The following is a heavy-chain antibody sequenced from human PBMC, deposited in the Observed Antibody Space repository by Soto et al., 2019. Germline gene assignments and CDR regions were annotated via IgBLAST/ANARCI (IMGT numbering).Heavy chain of an antibody. Sequence: QVQLVESGGGVVQPGRSLRLSCAASGFTFSTYGMQWVRQPPGKGLEWVAVISSDGKSDHYADPVKGRFSISRHNSKNKLSLQMNSLRVEDTAVYYSAKSITTYSGDSRGRGALVDYWGQGTLVTVSS. CDR2: ISSDGKSD. J-gene: IGHJ4*02. D-gene: IGHD3-22*01. V-gene: IGHV3-30*18. CDR3: AKSITTYSGDSRGRGALVDY. CDR1: GFTFSTYG.